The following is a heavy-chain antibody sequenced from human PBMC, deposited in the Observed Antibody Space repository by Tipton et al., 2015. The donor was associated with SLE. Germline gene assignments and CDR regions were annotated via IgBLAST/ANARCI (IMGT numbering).Heavy chain of an antibody. J-gene: IGHJ4*02. D-gene: IGHD6-13*01. CDR3: ARSAGYGSNWAHFDY. CDR2: IYDGSIT. V-gene: IGHV4-59*01. CDR1: GGSFSNYY. Sequence: TLSLTCGVSGGSFSNYYWSWIRQPPGKGLQFIAYIYDGSITNYNLALKSRVAVSADTSENQFSLSLTSVTAADTAVYYCARSAGYGSNWAHFDYWGQGTLVTVSS.